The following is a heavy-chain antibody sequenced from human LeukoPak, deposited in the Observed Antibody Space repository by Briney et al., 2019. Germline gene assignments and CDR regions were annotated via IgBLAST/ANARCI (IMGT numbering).Heavy chain of an antibody. V-gene: IGHV3-64*04. D-gene: IGHD4-17*01. CDR3: ARATVTRWFDP. Sequence: GGSLRLSCSASGFTFSNYAMHWVRQAPGKGLEYVSAITANGGSIYYADSVKGRFTISRDNSKNTLYLQMNSLRAEDTAVYYCARATVTRWFDPWGQGTLVTVSS. J-gene: IGHJ5*02. CDR1: GFTFSNYA. CDR2: ITANGGSI.